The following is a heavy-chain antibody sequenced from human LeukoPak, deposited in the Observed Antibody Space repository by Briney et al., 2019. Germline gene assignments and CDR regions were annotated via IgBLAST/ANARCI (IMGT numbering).Heavy chain of an antibody. CDR2: ICYSGST. D-gene: IGHD2-15*01. J-gene: IGHJ4*02. CDR1: GGSISSGGHY. V-gene: IGHV4-39*01. CDR3: ARLVCGGGSCPAEFDY. Sequence: SETLSLTCIVSGGSISSGGHYWGWIRQPPGKGLEWIGSICYSGSTYYNPSLNSRVTIFIDMSKNQFSLKLSSVTATDTAVYYCARLVCGGGSCPAEFDYWGQGTLVTVSS.